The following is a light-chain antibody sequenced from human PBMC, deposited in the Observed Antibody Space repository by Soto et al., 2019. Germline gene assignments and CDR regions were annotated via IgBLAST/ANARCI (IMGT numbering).Light chain of an antibody. CDR1: QSITYW. J-gene: IGKJ4*01. CDR2: DVF. V-gene: IGKV1-12*01. CDR3: QQANSFPLT. Sequence: DIERTKSLSTLSASVGEIVTINCRASQSITYWLAWYKQKTGRAPKLLIYDVFNLQSGVPSRFSGSGSGTDFTLTISSMQPEDFATYYCQQANSFPLTSGGGNKGAIK.